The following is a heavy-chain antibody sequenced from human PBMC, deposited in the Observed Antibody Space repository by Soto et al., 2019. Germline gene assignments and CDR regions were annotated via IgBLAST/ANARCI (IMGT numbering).Heavy chain of an antibody. V-gene: IGHV4-31*03. CDR3: VSQRTTVPTQAYFDY. D-gene: IGHD4-17*01. CDR1: GGSISSGGYY. CDR2: IYYSGST. Sequence: KTSETLSLTCTVSGGSISSGGYYWSWIRQHPGKGLEWIGCIYYSGSTYYNPSLKSRVTISVDTSKNQFSLKLSSVTASDTAVYFCVSQRTTVPTQAYFDYWGPGALVTVSS. J-gene: IGHJ4*02.